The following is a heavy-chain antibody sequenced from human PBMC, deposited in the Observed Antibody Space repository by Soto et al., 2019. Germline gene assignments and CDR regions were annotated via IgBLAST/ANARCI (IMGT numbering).Heavy chain of an antibody. CDR2: MSSSSGYI. CDR1: GFTFSSTYS. Sequence: GGSLRLSCAASGFTFSSTYSMNWVRQALGKGLEWVSFMSSSSGYIYYADSVKGRFTISRDNAKNSLYLQMNSLRAEDTAVYYCARMSIVGRRDYYYGMDVWGQGTTVTVSS. D-gene: IGHD6-6*01. J-gene: IGHJ6*02. V-gene: IGHV3-21*01. CDR3: ARMSIVGRRDYYYGMDV.